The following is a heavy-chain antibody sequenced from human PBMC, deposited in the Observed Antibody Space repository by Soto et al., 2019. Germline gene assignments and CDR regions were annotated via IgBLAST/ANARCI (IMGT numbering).Heavy chain of an antibody. Sequence: NPSETLSLTCAVSGGSISSSNWWSWVRQPPGKGLEWIGEIYHSGSTNYNPSLKSRVTISVDKSKNQFSLKLSSVTAADTAVYYCARRQGYCSGGSCRYWGAYYYGMDVWGQGTTVTVSS. CDR2: IYHSGST. CDR1: GGSISSSNW. CDR3: ARRQGYCSGGSCRYWGAYYYGMDV. D-gene: IGHD2-15*01. J-gene: IGHJ6*02. V-gene: IGHV4-4*02.